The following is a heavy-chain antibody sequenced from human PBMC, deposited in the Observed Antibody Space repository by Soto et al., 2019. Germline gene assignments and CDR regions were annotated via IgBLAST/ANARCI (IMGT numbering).Heavy chain of an antibody. J-gene: IGHJ6*02. CDR3: AKTREARIYAMSVYGMDV. CDR1: GFSSSSFA. Sequence: EEQLLESGGGVIHPGGSLRLSCAASGFSSSSFAMNWVRQAPGKRLEWVSIISGSADSTFYADSVKGRFTLSRDNSKRTLYLQINSLRAEDTAVYYCAKTREARIYAMSVYGMDVWGQGTTVTVSS. V-gene: IGHV3-23*01. D-gene: IGHD2-8*01. CDR2: ISGSADST.